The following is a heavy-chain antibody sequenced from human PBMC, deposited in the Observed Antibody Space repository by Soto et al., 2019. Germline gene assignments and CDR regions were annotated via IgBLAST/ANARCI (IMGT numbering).Heavy chain of an antibody. V-gene: IGHV3-15*01. Sequence: EVQLVESGGGLVKPGGSLRLSCAASGFTFSNAWMSWVRQAPGKGLEWVGRIKSKTDGGTTDYAAPVKGRFTISRDDSKNTLYLKMNSLKTEDTAVYYCTSNQGGRFLEWLYGMDVWGQGTTVTVSS. J-gene: IGHJ6*02. CDR3: TSNQGGRFLEWLYGMDV. D-gene: IGHD3-3*01. CDR1: GFTFSNAW. CDR2: IKSKTDGGTT.